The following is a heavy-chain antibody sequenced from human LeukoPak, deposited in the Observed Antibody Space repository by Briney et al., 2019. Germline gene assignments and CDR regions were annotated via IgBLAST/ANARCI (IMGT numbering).Heavy chain of an antibody. Sequence: GASVKVSCKASGHSLTSYDINWVRQATGQGLEWMGWMNPDSGNTGYAQKFQGRVTMTRNPSISTAYMELSSLTSEDTAVYYCARRIAAAGVGIVYWGQGTLVTVSS. J-gene: IGHJ4*02. V-gene: IGHV1-8*01. CDR1: GHSLTSYD. CDR2: MNPDSGNT. CDR3: ARRIAAAGVGIVY. D-gene: IGHD6-13*01.